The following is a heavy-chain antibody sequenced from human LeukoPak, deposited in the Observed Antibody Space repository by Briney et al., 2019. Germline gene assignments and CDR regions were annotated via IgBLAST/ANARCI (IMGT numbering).Heavy chain of an antibody. CDR1: GFTFSSYA. D-gene: IGHD2-2*03. Sequence: GGSLRLSCAASGFTFSSYAMHWVRQAPGKGLHWVAVISYDGTNKYYADSVKGRFTISRDNSKNTLYLQLNSLRPEDTALYYCARDGYCSSTGCSAYFFDSWGQGTLVTVSS. V-gene: IGHV3-30-3*01. CDR3: ARDGYCSSTGCSAYFFDS. J-gene: IGHJ4*02. CDR2: ISYDGTNK.